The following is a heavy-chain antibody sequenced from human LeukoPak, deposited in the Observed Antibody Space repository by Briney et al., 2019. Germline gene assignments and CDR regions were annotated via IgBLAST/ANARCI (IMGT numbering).Heavy chain of an antibody. J-gene: IGHJ4*02. CDR1: GYTFTSYG. CDR3: ARDSSSWSLQLIDD. Sequence: ASVKVSCKASGYTFTSYGISRLRQAPGQGLEWRGWISAYNGNTNYAQKLQSRVTMTTDTSTSTAHMELRSLRSDDTAVYYCARDSSSWSLQLIDDWGQGTLVTVSS. V-gene: IGHV1-18*01. D-gene: IGHD6-13*01. CDR2: ISAYNGNT.